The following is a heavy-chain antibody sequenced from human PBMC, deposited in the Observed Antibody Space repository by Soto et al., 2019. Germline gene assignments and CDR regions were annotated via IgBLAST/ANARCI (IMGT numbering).Heavy chain of an antibody. CDR2: IWYDGSNK. CDR3: ARDRYLGSGSYYNVPQSELYYYYGMDV. Sequence: GGPQRLSWAAAGCTFVGYGRRWVRKAPGKGLEWVAVIWYDGSNKYYADSVKGRFTISRDNSKNTLYLQMNSLRAEDTAVYYCARDRYLGSGSYYNVPQSELYYYYGMDVWGQGTTVTVSS. V-gene: IGHV3-33*01. CDR1: GCTFVGYG. J-gene: IGHJ6*02. D-gene: IGHD3-10*01.